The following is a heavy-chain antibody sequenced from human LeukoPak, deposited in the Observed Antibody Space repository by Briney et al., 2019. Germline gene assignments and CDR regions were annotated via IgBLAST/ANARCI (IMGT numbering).Heavy chain of an antibody. D-gene: IGHD3-3*01. CDR1: GYTFTGYY. V-gene: IGHV1-2*02. CDR3: ARDADVISAFYYDFWSGSPADAFDI. J-gene: IGHJ3*02. CDR2: INPNSGGT. Sequence: ASVKVSCKASGYTFTGYYMHWVRQAPGQGLEWMGWINPNSGGTNYAQKFQGRVTMTRDTSTSTAYMELSRLRSDDTAVYYCARDADVISAFYYDFWSGSPADAFDIWGQGTMVTVSS.